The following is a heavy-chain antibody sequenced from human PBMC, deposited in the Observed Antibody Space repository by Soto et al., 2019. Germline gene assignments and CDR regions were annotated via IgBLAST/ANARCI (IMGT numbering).Heavy chain of an antibody. V-gene: IGHV3-23*01. D-gene: IGHD3-10*01. CDR2: LSGGGGST. Sequence: GGSLRLSCAASGFTFSIYAMSWVRQAPGKGLEWVSALSGGGGSTDYADSVKGRFTISRDNSKNVLYLQMDSLRAEDTAVYYCAKAGGYSSSGSYRPHWFDPWGQGTLVTVSS. CDR1: GFTFSIYA. CDR3: AKAGGYSSSGSYRPHWFDP. J-gene: IGHJ5*02.